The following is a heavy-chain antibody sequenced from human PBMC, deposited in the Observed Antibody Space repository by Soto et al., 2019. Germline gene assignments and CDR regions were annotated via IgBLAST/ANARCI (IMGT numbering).Heavy chain of an antibody. CDR2: INSDGSST. J-gene: IGHJ6*02. CDR1: GFTFSNYF. V-gene: IGHV3-74*01. Sequence: LXLSCAASGFTFSNYFMHWVRQAPWKGLVWVSRINSDGSSTIYADSVKGRFTISRDNAKNTLSLQMNSLRAEDTAVYYCARGLPRSGYSSYYGMDVWGQGTTVTVSS. CDR3: ARGLPRSGYSSYYGMDV. D-gene: IGHD5-12*01.